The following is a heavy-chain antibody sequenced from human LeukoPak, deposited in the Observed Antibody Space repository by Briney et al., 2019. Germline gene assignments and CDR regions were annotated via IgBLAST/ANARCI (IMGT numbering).Heavy chain of an antibody. D-gene: IGHD2-2*01. J-gene: IGHJ4*02. CDR2: ISSSGSTI. Sequence: GGSLRLSCAASGFTFSDYYMSWIRQAPGKGLEWVSYISSSGSTIYYADPVKGRFTISRDNAKNSLYLQMNSLRAEDTAVYYCARDKGLDCSSTSCAFDYWGQGTLVTVSS. V-gene: IGHV3-11*04. CDR3: ARDKGLDCSSTSCAFDY. CDR1: GFTFSDYY.